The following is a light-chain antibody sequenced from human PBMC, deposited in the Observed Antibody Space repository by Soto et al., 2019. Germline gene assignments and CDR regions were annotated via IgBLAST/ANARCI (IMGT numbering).Light chain of an antibody. Sequence: QSALTQPASVSGSPGPSITISCTGTSSDVGSYNLVSWYQQHPGKAPKLMIYEGSKRPSGVSNRVSGSKSGNTASLTISGLQAEDESDYYCCSYAGSSTVVFGGGTKVTVL. CDR3: CSYAGSSTVV. CDR1: SSDVGSYNL. V-gene: IGLV2-23*01. CDR2: EGS. J-gene: IGLJ2*01.